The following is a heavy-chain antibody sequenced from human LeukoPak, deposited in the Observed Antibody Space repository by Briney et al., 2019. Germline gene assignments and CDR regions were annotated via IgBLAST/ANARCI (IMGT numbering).Heavy chain of an antibody. D-gene: IGHD3-16*02. CDR3: TTAPYIWGTYGLNF. CDR1: GFTFSNAW. J-gene: IGHJ4*02. CDR2: IKSKSDGGTT. V-gene: IGHV3-15*01. Sequence: GGSLRLSCTTSGFTFSNAWMSWVRQPPGKGLEWVGRIKSKSDGGTTDYAAPVKGRFTISRDDSKNTLYLQLNSLQTEDTAVYHCTTAPYIWGTYGLNFWGQGTLVTVSS.